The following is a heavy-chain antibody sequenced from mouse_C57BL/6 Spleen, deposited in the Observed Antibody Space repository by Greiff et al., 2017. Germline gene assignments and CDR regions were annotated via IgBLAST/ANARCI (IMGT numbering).Heavy chain of an antibody. V-gene: IGHV1-64*01. CDR2: IHPNSGST. D-gene: IGHD2-3*01. CDR3: ARGDGYYGAMYY. CDR1: GYTFTRYW. J-gene: IGHJ4*01. Sequence: VQLQQPGAELVKPGASVKLSCKASGYTFTRYWMHWVKQRPGHGLEWIGMIHPNSGSTNYNVKFKSKATLTVDTASSTAYMQLSSLTSEDSAVYYYARGDGYYGAMYYGGQGTSVTVSS.